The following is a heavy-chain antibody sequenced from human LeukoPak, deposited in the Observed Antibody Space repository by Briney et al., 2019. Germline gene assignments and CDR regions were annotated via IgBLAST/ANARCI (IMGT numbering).Heavy chain of an antibody. CDR1: GFTFSSYS. J-gene: IGHJ5*02. CDR2: ISSSSSYI. Sequence: GGSLRLSCAASGFTFSSYSMNWVRQAPGKGLEWVSSISSSSSYIYYADSVKGRFTISRDNARNSLYLQMNSLRAEDTAVYYCARDTNPGSGYYPNWFDPWGQGTLVTVSS. CDR3: ARDTNPGSGYYPNWFDP. D-gene: IGHD3-22*01. V-gene: IGHV3-21*01.